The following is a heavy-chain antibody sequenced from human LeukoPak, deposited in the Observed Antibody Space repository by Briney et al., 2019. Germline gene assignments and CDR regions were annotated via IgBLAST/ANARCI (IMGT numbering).Heavy chain of an antibody. V-gene: IGHV4-39*01. CDR3: ASLDLRQSYYVDY. J-gene: IGHJ4*02. CDR2: IYYSGST. Sequence: PSETLPLTCTVSGGSISSTSYFWGWIRQPPGKGLEWIGTIYYSGSTYNPSLKSRVTISVDTSKNQFSVKLSSVTAADSAVYYCASLDLRQSYYVDYWGQGTLVTVSS. D-gene: IGHD3-10*01. CDR1: GGSISSTSYF.